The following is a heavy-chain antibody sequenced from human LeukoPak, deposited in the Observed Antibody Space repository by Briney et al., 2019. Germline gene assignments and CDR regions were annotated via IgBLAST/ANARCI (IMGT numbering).Heavy chain of an antibody. CDR3: ARSLSSAVDNY. CDR1: GFTFTDHW. J-gene: IGHJ4*02. D-gene: IGHD2-2*01. Sequence: GGSLRLSCAASGFTFTDHWMNWVRQAPGKGLEWLANMNVDGREKYYVDSVKGRFTISRDNAKNTVYLHLDSLRADDTAIYYCARSLSSAVDNYWGQGTLVTVSS. V-gene: IGHV3-7*01. CDR2: MNVDGREK.